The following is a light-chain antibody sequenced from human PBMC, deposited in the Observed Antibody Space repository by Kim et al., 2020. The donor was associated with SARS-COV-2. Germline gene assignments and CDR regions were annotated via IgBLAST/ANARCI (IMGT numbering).Light chain of an antibody. J-gene: IGKJ5*01. V-gene: IGKV3-11*01. CDR3: QQRSNWPIT. Sequence: LAPGERATRSCRASQSVSSYLAWYQQKPGQAPRLLIYDASNRATGIPARFSGSGSGTDFTLTISSLGPEDFAVYYCQQRSNWPITFGQGTRLEIK. CDR2: DAS. CDR1: QSVSSY.